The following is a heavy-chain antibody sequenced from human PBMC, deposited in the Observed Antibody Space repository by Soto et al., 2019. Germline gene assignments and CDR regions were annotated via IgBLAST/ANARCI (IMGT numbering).Heavy chain of an antibody. V-gene: IGHV3-48*02. J-gene: IGHJ4*01. CDR1: GFSLANFP. CDR3: GKGTGPNSGWLYYLDA. CDR2: ISPRGDNI. D-gene: IGHD5-12*01. Sequence: PGGSLRLSCVASGFSLANFPMNWVRQTPGKGLEWISYISPRGDNIYYAESVKGRFTISRDNARNSLFLQMNSLRDEDADLYYLGKGTGPNSGWLYYLDAWGQGAPVTVSS.